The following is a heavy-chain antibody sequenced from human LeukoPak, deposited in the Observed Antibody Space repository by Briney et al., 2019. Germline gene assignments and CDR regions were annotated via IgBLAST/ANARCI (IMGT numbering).Heavy chain of an antibody. V-gene: IGHV4-59*01. Sequence: SETLSLTCTVSGGSISSYYWSWTRQPPGKGLEWIGYIYYSGSTNYNPSLKSRVTISVDTSKNQFSLKLSSVTAADTAVYYCARARGSYYYFDYWGQGTLVTVSS. CDR2: IYYSGST. CDR3: ARARGSYYYFDY. J-gene: IGHJ4*02. CDR1: GGSISSYY. D-gene: IGHD1-26*01.